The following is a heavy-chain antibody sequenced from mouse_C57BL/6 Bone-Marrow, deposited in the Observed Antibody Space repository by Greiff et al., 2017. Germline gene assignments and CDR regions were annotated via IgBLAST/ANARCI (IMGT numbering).Heavy chain of an antibody. D-gene: IGHD6-5*01. Sequence: VHLVESGAELVRPGASVTLSCKASGYTFTDYEMHWVKQTPVHGLEWIGAIDPETGGTAYNQKFKGKAILTADKSSSTAYMELRSLTSEDSAVYYCTRFLFLAMDYWGQGTSVTVSS. CDR1: GYTFTDYE. CDR2: IDPETGGT. V-gene: IGHV1-15*01. J-gene: IGHJ4*01. CDR3: TRFLFLAMDY.